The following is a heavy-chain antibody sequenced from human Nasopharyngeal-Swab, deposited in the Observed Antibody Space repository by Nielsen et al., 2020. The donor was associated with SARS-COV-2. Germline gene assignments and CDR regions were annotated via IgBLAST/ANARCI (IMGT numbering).Heavy chain of an antibody. V-gene: IGHV1-24*01. D-gene: IGHD3-3*01. CDR1: GYTLTELS. CDR2: FDPEDGET. CDR3: ATSSPIITISPNWFDP. J-gene: IGHJ5*02. Sequence: ASVKVSCKVSGYTLTELSMHWVRQAPGKGLEWMGGFDPEDGETIYAQKFQGRVTMTEDTSTDTAYMELSSLRSEDTAVYYCATSSPIITISPNWFDPWGQGTLVTVSS.